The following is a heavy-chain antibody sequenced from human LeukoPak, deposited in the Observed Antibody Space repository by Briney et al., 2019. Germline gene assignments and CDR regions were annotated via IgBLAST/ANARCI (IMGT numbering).Heavy chain of an antibody. CDR3: ARDKVNRSPLDY. D-gene: IGHD1-14*01. V-gene: IGHV1-2*02. CDR2: IDAKSGGT. J-gene: IGHJ4*02. CDR1: GYTFTGHY. Sequence: ASVKVSCKASGYTFTGHYMHWVRQAPGQGLEWMGWIDAKSGGTKYAQRFQGRVTMTRDTSINTGYMELSSLTSDDTAVYYCARDKVNRSPLDYWGQGTLVTVSS.